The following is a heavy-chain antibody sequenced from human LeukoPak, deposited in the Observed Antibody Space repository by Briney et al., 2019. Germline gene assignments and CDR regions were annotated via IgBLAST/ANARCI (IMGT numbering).Heavy chain of an antibody. Sequence: GGSLRLSCAASGFTFDDYAMHWVRQAPGKGLEWVSGISWNSGSIGYADSVKGRFTISRDNAKNSLYLQMNSLRAEDTALYYCAKDTGGSGSYSPFDYWGQGTLVTVSS. V-gene: IGHV3-9*01. D-gene: IGHD3-10*01. CDR1: GFTFDDYA. J-gene: IGHJ4*02. CDR2: ISWNSGSI. CDR3: AKDTGGSGSYSPFDY.